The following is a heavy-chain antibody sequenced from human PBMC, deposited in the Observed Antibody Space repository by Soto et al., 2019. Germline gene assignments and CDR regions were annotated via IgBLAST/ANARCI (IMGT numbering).Heavy chain of an antibody. CDR3: ARLPADYCSSTSCYNDAFDI. V-gene: IGHV4-31*03. D-gene: IGHD2-2*02. CDR2: IYYSGST. J-gene: IGHJ3*02. CDR1: GGSISSGGYY. Sequence: QVQLQESGPGLVKPSQTLSLTCTVSGGSISSGGYYWSWIRQHPGKGLEWIGYIYYSGSTYYNPSLKSRVTISVDTSKNQFSLKLSSVTAADTAVYYCARLPADYCSSTSCYNDAFDIWGQGTMVTVSS.